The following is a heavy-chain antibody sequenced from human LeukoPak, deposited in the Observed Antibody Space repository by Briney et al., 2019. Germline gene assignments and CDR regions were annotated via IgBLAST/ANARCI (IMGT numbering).Heavy chain of an antibody. V-gene: IGHV3-30*04. CDR3: ARGVRIAVAGNIDY. CDR2: ISYDGSNK. D-gene: IGHD6-19*01. Sequence: GRSLRLSCAASGFTFRSYAMHWVRQAPGKGLEWEAAISYDGSNKKYADPVKGRFTISRDNSKNTLYLQMNSLRAEDTAVYYCARGVRIAVAGNIDYWGQGTLVTVSS. J-gene: IGHJ4*02. CDR1: GFTFRSYA.